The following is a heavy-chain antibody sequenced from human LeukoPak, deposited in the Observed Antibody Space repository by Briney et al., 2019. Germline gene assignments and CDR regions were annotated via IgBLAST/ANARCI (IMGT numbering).Heavy chain of an antibody. Sequence: GGSLRLSCAASGFTFSSYSMNWVRQAPGKGLGWVSSISSSSGSIYYADSVKGRFTISRDNAKNSLYLQMNSLRAEDTAVYYCARLRFHDSSGYYSDYWGQGTLVTVSS. CDR2: ISSSSGSI. D-gene: IGHD3-22*01. J-gene: IGHJ4*02. CDR3: ARLRFHDSSGYYSDY. CDR1: GFTFSSYS. V-gene: IGHV3-21*01.